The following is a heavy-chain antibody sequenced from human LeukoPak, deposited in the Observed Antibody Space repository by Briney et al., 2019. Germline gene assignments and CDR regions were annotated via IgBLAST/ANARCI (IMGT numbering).Heavy chain of an antibody. D-gene: IGHD1-1*01. Sequence: PGGSLRLSCAASGFTFSDYDMHWVRQATGKGLEWVSAIGTAGDTYYTGSVKGRFTISRENAKNSLYLQMNSLLAGDTAVYYCARVAKERVGGVYYFDYWGQGTLVTVSS. J-gene: IGHJ4*02. CDR2: IGTAGDT. CDR3: ARVAKERVGGVYYFDY. CDR1: GFTFSDYD. V-gene: IGHV3-13*01.